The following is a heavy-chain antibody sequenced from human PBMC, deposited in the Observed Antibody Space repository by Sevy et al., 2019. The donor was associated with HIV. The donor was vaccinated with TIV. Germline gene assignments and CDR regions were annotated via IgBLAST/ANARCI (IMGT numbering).Heavy chain of an antibody. Sequence: GGSLRLSCAASGFTFSSYSMNWVRQAPGKGLEWVSYISSSSSTRYYADSVKGRFTISRDNAKNSLYLQMNSLRAEDTAVYYCARLGIVVVPAAMAFDYWGQGTLVTVSS. CDR1: GFTFSSYS. J-gene: IGHJ4*02. D-gene: IGHD2-2*01. V-gene: IGHV3-48*01. CDR2: ISSSSSTR. CDR3: ARLGIVVVPAAMAFDY.